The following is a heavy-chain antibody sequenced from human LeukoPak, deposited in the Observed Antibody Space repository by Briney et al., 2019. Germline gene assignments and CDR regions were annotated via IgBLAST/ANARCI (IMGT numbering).Heavy chain of an antibody. V-gene: IGHV1-24*01. D-gene: IGHD2-2*01. J-gene: IGHJ6*02. CDR1: GYTLTELS. Sequence: ASVKVSCKVSGYTLTELSMHWVRQSPGKGLEWMAGLDPGDGETIFAQKFQGRLSLTEDTSTDTAYMELSSLRSDDTAVYYCASVPAAPSLYYYGMDVWGQGTTVTVSS. CDR3: ASVPAAPSLYYYGMDV. CDR2: LDPGDGET.